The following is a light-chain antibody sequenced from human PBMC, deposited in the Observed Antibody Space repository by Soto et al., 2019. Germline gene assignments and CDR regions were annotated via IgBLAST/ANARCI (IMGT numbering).Light chain of an antibody. V-gene: IGKV3-20*01. CDR2: GAS. CDR1: QSVTSRY. Sequence: ETVLTQSPGTLSLSPGERATLSCRASQSVTSRYLAWYQQKPGQAPRLLIYGASNRATGIPDRFGGSGSGTEFTLTISRLEPEDFAVYYCQQYITSPPMYTFGQGTKLEIK. CDR3: QQYITSPPMYT. J-gene: IGKJ2*01.